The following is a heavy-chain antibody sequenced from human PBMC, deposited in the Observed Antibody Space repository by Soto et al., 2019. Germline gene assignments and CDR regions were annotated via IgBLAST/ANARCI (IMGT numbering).Heavy chain of an antibody. D-gene: IGHD3-22*01. CDR3: AKGGASYYDSSGLSY. CDR2: ISYDGSNK. Sequence: QVQLVESGGGVVQPGRSLRLSCAASGFTFSSYGMHWVRQAPGKGLEWVAVISYDGSNKYYADSVKGRFTISRDNSKNTLYLTMTSLGAEDTAVYYCAKGGASYYDSSGLSYWGQGTLVTVSS. V-gene: IGHV3-30*18. CDR1: GFTFSSYG. J-gene: IGHJ1*01.